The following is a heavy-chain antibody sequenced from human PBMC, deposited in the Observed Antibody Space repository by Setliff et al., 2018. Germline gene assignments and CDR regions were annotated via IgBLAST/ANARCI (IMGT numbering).Heavy chain of an antibody. V-gene: IGHV2-5*02. Sequence: ESGPTLVNPTQTLTVTCSFSGFSLDSGGGGVGWTRQPPGKALEWLALIPWDNDKRYNPSLRERLPVTKDTSKDQVLITMTNMEPLDTATYYCAHRLGQEAFHSWGQGTLVTVSS. J-gene: IGHJ4*02. CDR2: IPWDNDK. CDR3: AHRLGQEAFHS. CDR1: GFSLDSGGGG.